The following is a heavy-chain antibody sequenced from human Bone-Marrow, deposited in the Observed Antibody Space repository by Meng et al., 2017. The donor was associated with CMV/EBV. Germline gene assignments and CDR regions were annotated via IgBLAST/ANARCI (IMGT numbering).Heavy chain of an antibody. J-gene: IGHJ6*02. D-gene: IGHD3-10*01. V-gene: IGHV4-34*01. CDR3: ARALIWFGASYGMDV. CDR1: GGSFSGYY. Sequence: ESLKISCAVYGGSFSGYYWSWIRQPPGKGLEWIGEINHSGSTNYNPSLKSRVTISVDTSKNQFSLKLSSVTAADTAVYYCARALIWFGASYGMDVWGQGTTVTVAS. CDR2: INHSGST.